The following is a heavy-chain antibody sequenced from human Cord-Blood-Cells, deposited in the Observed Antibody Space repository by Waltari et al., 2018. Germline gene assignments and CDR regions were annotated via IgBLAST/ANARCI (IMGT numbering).Heavy chain of an antibody. CDR2: INHRGST. CDR3: ARCDSSGYKEAFDI. D-gene: IGHD3-22*01. J-gene: IGHJ3*02. Sequence: QVQLQQWGAGLLKPSATLSLTCAVYGGSFSGYYWSCIRHPPGKGLEWIGEINHRGSTNYNPSLKSRVTISVDTSKNQFSLKLSSVTAADTAVYYCARCDSSGYKEAFDIWGQGTMVTVSS. CDR1: GGSFSGYY. V-gene: IGHV4-34*01.